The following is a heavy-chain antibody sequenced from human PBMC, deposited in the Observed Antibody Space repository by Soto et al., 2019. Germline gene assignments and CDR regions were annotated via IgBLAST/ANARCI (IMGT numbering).Heavy chain of an antibody. D-gene: IGHD3-9*01. CDR1: GYTFTSYG. CDR2: ISAYNGNT. Sequence: QVQLVQSGAEVKKPGASVKVSCKASGYTFTSYGISWVRQAPGQGREWMGWISAYNGNTNYAQKLKGRVTMTTATSTSTAYMELRSLRSEDTAVYYCARGGDILTGYYTAGWFDPWGQGTLVTVSS. J-gene: IGHJ5*02. CDR3: ARGGDILTGYYTAGWFDP. V-gene: IGHV1-18*01.